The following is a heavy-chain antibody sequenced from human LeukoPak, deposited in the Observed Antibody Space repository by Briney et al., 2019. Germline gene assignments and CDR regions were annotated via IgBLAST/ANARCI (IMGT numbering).Heavy chain of an antibody. J-gene: IGHJ5*02. CDR3: ARYFKPNWFDP. CDR2: IYYSGST. CDR1: GYSISSGYY. V-gene: IGHV4-38-2*01. Sequence: PSETLSLTCAVSGYSISSGYYWGWIRQPPGKRLEWIGSIYYSGSTYYNPSIQTRVTIPVDTSKNQISLKLSSVTAADTAVYYCARYFKPNWFDPWGQGTLVTVSS. D-gene: IGHD1-14*01.